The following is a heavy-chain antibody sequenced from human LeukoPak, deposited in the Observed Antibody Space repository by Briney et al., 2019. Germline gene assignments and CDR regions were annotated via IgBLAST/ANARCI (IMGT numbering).Heavy chain of an antibody. CDR1: GFTFSSYW. J-gene: IGHJ4*02. Sequence: GGSLRLSCAASGFTFSSYWMSWVRQAPGKGLEWVANIKQDGSEKYYVDSVKGRFTISRDNAKNSLYLHMDSLRAEDTAFYYCARDKIVGATSLDYWGQGTLVTVSS. D-gene: IGHD1-26*01. CDR2: IKQDGSEK. CDR3: ARDKIVGATSLDY. V-gene: IGHV3-7*01.